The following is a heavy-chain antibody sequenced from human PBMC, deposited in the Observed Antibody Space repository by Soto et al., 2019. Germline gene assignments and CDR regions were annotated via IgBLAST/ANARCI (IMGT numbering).Heavy chain of an antibody. CDR3: ANGHDRAYWYGY. CDR2: ISANGGST. Sequence: EVQVLESGGGLVQPGGSLRLSCVGSGFTFSSHVMTWVRQAPGKGLEWVSSISANGGSTYYAESVMGRFTISRDNSRNTLSLQMRSLRDENTAVYYCANGHDRAYWYGYWGQGTLVTVSS. D-gene: IGHD2-8*02. CDR1: GFTFSSHV. V-gene: IGHV3-23*01. J-gene: IGHJ4*02.